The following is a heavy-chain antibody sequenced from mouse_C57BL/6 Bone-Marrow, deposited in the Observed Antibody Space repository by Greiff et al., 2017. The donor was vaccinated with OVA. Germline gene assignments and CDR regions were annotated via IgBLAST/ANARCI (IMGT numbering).Heavy chain of an antibody. J-gene: IGHJ4*01. CDR2: IAPSDSYT. CDR3: ARLYRYAMDY. D-gene: IGHD2-12*01. Sequence: QVQLKQPGAELVRPGTSVKLSCKASGYTFTSYWMHWVKQRPGQGLEWIGVIAPSDSYTTYNQKFKGKATLTVDTSSSTAYMQLSSLTSEDSAVDYCARLYRYAMDYWGQGTSVTVSA. V-gene: IGHV1-59*01. CDR1: GYTFTSYW.